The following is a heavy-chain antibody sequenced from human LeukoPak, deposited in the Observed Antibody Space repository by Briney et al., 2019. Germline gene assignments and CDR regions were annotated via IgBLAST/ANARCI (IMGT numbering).Heavy chain of an antibody. CDR3: ARKTVPDY. Sequence: GGSLRLSCVASGFPFSTYWMHWVRQAPGKGLIWVSHINSDGSNTRYVDSVKGRFTISRDNAKNTLYPQMNSLRAEDTGVYYCARKTVPDYWGQGTLVTVSS. V-gene: IGHV3-74*01. D-gene: IGHD1-1*01. CDR1: GFPFSTYW. CDR2: INSDGSNT. J-gene: IGHJ4*02.